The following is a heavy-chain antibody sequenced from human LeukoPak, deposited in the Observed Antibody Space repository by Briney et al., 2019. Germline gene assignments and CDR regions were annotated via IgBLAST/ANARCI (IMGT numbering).Heavy chain of an antibody. CDR1: GYTFNSYY. CDR2: INPSGGST. Sequence: GASVKVSCKASGYTFNSYYMHWVRQAPGQGLEWMGVINPSGGSTSYAQKFQGRVTMTRDTSTSTVYMELSSLRSEDTAVYYCARGKDTVMGNRNYFDYWGQGTLVTISS. CDR3: ARGKDTVMGNRNYFDY. D-gene: IGHD5-18*01. V-gene: IGHV1-46*02. J-gene: IGHJ4*02.